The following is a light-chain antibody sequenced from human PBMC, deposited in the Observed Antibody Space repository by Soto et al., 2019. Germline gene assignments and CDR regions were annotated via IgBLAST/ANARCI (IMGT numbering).Light chain of an antibody. CDR2: DAS. CDR1: QSVNIN. J-gene: IGKJ1*01. V-gene: IGKV3-15*01. CDR3: QQYRNLPRT. Sequence: EIVLTQSPATLSVSPGERVTLSCRASQSVNINLAWYQQQPGQAPRLLIYDASTKATDMPGRFSGRGSGTEFTLTISSLQSEDFAVYYCQQYRNLPRTFGQGTKVEIK.